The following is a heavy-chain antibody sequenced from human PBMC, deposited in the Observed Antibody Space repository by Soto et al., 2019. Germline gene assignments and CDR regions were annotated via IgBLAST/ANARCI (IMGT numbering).Heavy chain of an antibody. V-gene: IGHV3-74*01. CDR3: ARGGAYGDYRSDY. J-gene: IGHJ4*02. D-gene: IGHD4-17*01. CDR2: INSDGSHT. Sequence: EVQLVESRGGLAQPGGSLRLSCAASGFNFSIYWMHWVRQAPGKGLVWVSRINSDGSHTDYADSVKGRFTISRDNANNTLYLQINSLGAEDTAVFYCARGGAYGDYRSDYWGQGTLVTVSS. CDR1: GFNFSIYW.